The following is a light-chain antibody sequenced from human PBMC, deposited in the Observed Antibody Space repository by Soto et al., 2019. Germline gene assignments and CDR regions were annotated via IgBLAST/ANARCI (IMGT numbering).Light chain of an antibody. J-gene: IGKJ4*01. CDR2: WAS. CDR1: QSILCSSNNKNY. V-gene: IGKV4-1*01. Sequence: DIVLTQSPDSLAVSLGERATINCKSSQSILCSSNNKNYLACYQQKPGQPPKLLIYWASSLQSGVPSRFSGSGSGTDFTLTISSLQPEDFATYYCQQLNSYPLTFGGGTKVDIK. CDR3: QQLNSYPLT.